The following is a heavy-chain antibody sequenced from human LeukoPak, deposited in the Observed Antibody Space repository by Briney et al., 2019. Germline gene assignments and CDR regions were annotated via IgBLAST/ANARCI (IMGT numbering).Heavy chain of an antibody. Sequence: SETLSLTCTVSXGXISXGDDYWSXXRQXPXKGLEWIGYINYSGSTYYNPSLKSRVTISVDTSKNQFSLRLSSVTAADTAVYHCARDRPRYCSXXSCSNHATPWFFDLWGRGTLVTVSS. J-gene: IGHJ2*01. CDR2: INYSGST. CDR3: ARDRPRYCSXXSCSNHATPWFFDL. V-gene: IGHV4-30-4*01. CDR1: XGXISXGDDY. D-gene: IGHD2-2*01.